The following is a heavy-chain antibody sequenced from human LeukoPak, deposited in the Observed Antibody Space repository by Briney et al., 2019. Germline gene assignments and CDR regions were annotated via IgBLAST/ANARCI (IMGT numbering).Heavy chain of an antibody. CDR2: IIPIFGTA. CDR3: AMRSTVEHYYYYYMDV. Sequence: ASVKVSCKASGGTFSSYAISWGRQAPGQGLEWMGGIIPIFGTANYAQKFQGRVTITTDESTSTAYMELSSLRSEDTAVYYCAMRSTVEHYYYYYMDVWGKGTTVTVSS. CDR1: GGTFSSYA. J-gene: IGHJ6*03. V-gene: IGHV1-69*05. D-gene: IGHD4-17*01.